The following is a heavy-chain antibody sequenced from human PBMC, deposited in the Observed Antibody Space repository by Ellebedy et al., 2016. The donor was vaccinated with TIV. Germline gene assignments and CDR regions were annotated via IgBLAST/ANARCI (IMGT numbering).Heavy chain of an antibody. V-gene: IGHV3-15*01. CDR1: GFTFSNAW. CDR3: ATGGYSFGEDAFDI. J-gene: IGHJ3*02. Sequence: PGGSLRLSCEGSGFTFSNAWMNWVRQAPGKGLEWVGRIKREAFGGTIEYAAPVKGRFIISRDDSKNMLYLQMNSLKPEDTAEYYCATGGYSFGEDAFDIWGQGTMVTVSS. CDR2: IKREAFGGTI. D-gene: IGHD5-12*01.